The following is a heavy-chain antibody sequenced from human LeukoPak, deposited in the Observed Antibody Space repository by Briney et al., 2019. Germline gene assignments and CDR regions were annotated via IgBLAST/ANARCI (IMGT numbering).Heavy chain of an antibody. CDR3: ARSRLMYYEFWSGPCDY. D-gene: IGHD3-3*01. V-gene: IGHV3-30*03. CDR2: ISYEGSNK. Sequence: GGSLRLSCAASGFTFSSYGMHWVRQAPGKGLEWVAVISYEGSNKYYADSVKGRFTISRDNAKNSQYLQMNSLRAEDTAVYDCARSRLMYYEFWSGPCDYWGQGTLVTVSS. CDR1: GFTFSSYG. J-gene: IGHJ4*02.